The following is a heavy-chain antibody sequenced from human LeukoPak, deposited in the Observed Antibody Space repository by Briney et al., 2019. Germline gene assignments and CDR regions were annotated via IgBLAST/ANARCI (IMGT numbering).Heavy chain of an antibody. CDR2: INHSGST. CDR3: ARDRRVNWFDP. CDR1: GGSFSGYY. V-gene: IGHV4-34*01. Sequence: KSSETLSLTCAVYGGSFSGYYWIWIRQTPGKGLEWIGEINHSGSTDYNPSLKSRLTISVDTSKDQFSLKLSSVTAADTAVYYCARDRRVNWFDPWGQGTLVTVSS. J-gene: IGHJ5*02. D-gene: IGHD3-16*02.